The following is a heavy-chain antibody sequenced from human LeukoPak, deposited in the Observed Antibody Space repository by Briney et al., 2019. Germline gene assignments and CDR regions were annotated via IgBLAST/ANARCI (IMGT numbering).Heavy chain of an antibody. Sequence: PSETLSLTCTVSGGSISSYYWSWIRRPPGKGLEWIGYIYYSGSTNYIPSLKSRVTISVDTSKNQFSLKLSSVTAADTAVYYCARRRYLDYWGQGTLVTVSS. V-gene: IGHV4-59*08. D-gene: IGHD5-24*01. CDR2: IYYSGST. J-gene: IGHJ4*02. CDR3: ARRRYLDY. CDR1: GGSISSYY.